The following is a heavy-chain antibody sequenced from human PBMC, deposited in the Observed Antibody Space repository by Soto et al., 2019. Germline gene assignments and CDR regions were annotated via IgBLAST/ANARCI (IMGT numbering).Heavy chain of an antibody. CDR2: FDPEDGGT. D-gene: IGHD6-6*01. V-gene: IGHV1-24*01. J-gene: IGHJ4*02. CDR1: GYTLTELS. CDR3: ATLIAARPGVDY. Sequence: ASVKVSCKVSGYTLTELSMHWVRQAPGKGLEWMGGFDPEDGGTIYAQKFQGRVTMTEDTSTDTAYMELSSLRSEDTAVYYCATLIAARPGVDYWGQGTLVTAPQ.